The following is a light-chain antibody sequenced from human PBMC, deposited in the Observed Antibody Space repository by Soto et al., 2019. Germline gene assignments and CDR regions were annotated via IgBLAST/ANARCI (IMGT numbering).Light chain of an antibody. CDR3: QQLGT. Sequence: EIVLTQSPATLSLSPGERATLSCRASQSVSSYLAWYQQKPGQAPRLLIYDASNRATGIPARFSGSGSGTDFTLTISSREPEDFAVDNCQQLGTFGGGTKVEIK. CDR1: QSVSSY. V-gene: IGKV3-11*01. CDR2: DAS. J-gene: IGKJ4*01.